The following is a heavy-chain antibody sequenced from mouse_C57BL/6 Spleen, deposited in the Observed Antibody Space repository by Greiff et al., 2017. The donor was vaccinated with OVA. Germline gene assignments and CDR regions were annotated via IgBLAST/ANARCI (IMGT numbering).Heavy chain of an antibody. V-gene: IGHV1-52*01. Sequence: QVHVKQPGAELVRPGSSVKLSCKASGYTFTSYWMHWVKQRPIQGLEWIGNIDPSDSETHYNQKFKDKATLTVDKSSSTAYMQLSSLTSEDSAVYYCARGVLFYAMDYWGQGTSVTVSS. CDR3: ARGVLFYAMDY. J-gene: IGHJ4*01. CDR2: IDPSDSET. CDR1: GYTFTSYW. D-gene: IGHD3-3*01.